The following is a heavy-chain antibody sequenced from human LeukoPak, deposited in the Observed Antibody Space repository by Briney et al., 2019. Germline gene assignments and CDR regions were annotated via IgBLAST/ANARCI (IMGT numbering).Heavy chain of an antibody. CDR2: IYPGDSDT. CDR3: ASSQAYCGGDCYSNAPFDY. D-gene: IGHD2-21*02. Sequence: GESLKISCKGSGYSFTIYWIGWVRQMPGKGLEWIGIIYPGDSDTRYSPSFQGQVTISSDKSISTACPQWSSLKASDTAMYYCASSQAYCGGDCYSNAPFDYWGQGTMVTVSS. J-gene: IGHJ4*02. CDR1: GYSFTIYW. V-gene: IGHV5-51*01.